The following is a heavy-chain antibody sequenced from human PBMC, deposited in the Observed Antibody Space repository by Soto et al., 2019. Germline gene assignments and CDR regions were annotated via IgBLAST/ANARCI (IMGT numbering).Heavy chain of an antibody. CDR2: INPSGGST. J-gene: IGHJ4*02. CDR3: ARGQGPYSSGRF. D-gene: IGHD3-10*01. CDR1: GYTFTSYY. Sequence: QVQLVQSGAEVKKPGASVKVSCKASGYTFTSYYMHWVRQAPGQGLEWMGIINPSGGSTSYAQKFQGRVPMTRDTAMSTVYMELSSLRSEDPAVYFCARGQGPYSSGRFWGQGTLVTVSS. V-gene: IGHV1-46*01.